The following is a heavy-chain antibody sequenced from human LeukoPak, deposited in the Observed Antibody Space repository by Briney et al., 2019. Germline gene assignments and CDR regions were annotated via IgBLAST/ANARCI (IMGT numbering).Heavy chain of an antibody. J-gene: IGHJ4*02. CDR2: ISYDGSNK. D-gene: IGHD1-26*01. CDR1: GFTFSSYA. V-gene: IGHV3-30-3*01. CDR3: ANLLGEATRDY. Sequence: GGSLRLSCAASGFTFSSYAMHWVRQAPGKGLEWVAVISYDGSNKYYADSVKGRFTISRDNSKNTLYLQMNSLRAEDTAVYYCANLLGEATRDYWGQGTLVTVSS.